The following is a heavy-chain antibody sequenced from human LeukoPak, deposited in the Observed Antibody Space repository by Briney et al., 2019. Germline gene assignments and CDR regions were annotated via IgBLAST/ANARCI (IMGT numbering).Heavy chain of an antibody. CDR3: ARDPAANYAFWRGYYQGYYYGMDV. D-gene: IGHD3-3*01. CDR2: INSYNANN. Sequence: ASVNLSFNAAGYSFTSHGISWVRQGPGQGLEWKGWINSYNANNNYEQRFQDRFTMTTDTSASTAYLELRSLRSDDTAVYYCARDPAANYAFWRGYYQGYYYGMDVWGQGTTVTVSS. J-gene: IGHJ6*02. CDR1: GYSFTSHG. V-gene: IGHV1-18*01.